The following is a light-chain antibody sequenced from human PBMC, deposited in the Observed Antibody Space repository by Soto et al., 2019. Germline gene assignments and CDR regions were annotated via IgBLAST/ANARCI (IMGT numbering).Light chain of an antibody. J-gene: IGKJ1*01. CDR2: GAS. CDR3: QLYNRNTWS. Sequence: DIQMTQSPSTLSASVGGRVTITCRASQSGGTWVAWYQQKPGKAPKLLIYGASNLESGVPSRFSGSGSGTEFTLTITTLQPDDFATYYCQLYNRNTWSFGPGTKVDI. V-gene: IGKV1-5*01. CDR1: QSGGTW.